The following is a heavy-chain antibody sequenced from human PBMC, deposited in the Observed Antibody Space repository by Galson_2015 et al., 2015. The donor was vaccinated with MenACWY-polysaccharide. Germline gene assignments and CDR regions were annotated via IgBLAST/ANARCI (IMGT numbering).Heavy chain of an antibody. CDR1: EFTFSNFW. CDR3: ARVRLIRGSSCFDY. Sequence: SLRLSCAASEFTFSNFWMSWVRQAPGKGLEWVANIKQDGGEKYYVDYVKGRFTISRDNAKNSQYLKMNSLRAEDTAIYYCARVRLIRGSSCFDYWGQGTLVTVSS. J-gene: IGHJ4*02. V-gene: IGHV3-7*01. D-gene: IGHD6-6*01. CDR2: IKQDGGEK.